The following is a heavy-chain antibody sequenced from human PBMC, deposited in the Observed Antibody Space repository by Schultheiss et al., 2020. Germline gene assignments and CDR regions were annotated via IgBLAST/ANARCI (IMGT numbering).Heavy chain of an antibody. CDR3: ARAKYSSGWYGFYYYYGMDV. D-gene: IGHD6-19*01. V-gene: IGHV3-30*04. Sequence: GESLKISCAASGFTFSSYAMHWVRQAPGKGLEWVAVISYDGSNKYYADSVKGRFTISRDNSKNTLYLQMNSLRAEDTAVYYCARAKYSSGWYGFYYYYGMDVWGQGTTVNGSS. CDR2: ISYDGSNK. J-gene: IGHJ6*02. CDR1: GFTFSSYA.